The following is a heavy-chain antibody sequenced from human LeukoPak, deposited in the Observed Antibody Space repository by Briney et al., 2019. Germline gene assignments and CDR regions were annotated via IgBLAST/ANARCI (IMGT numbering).Heavy chain of an antibody. CDR3: AKEGDYGGNSRFFDY. Sequence: PGGSLRLSCAASGFTFSTYGMHWVRQAPGKGLEWVAVISYDGSNKYYADSVKGRFTISRDNSKNTLYLQMNSLRAEDTAVYYCAKEGDYGGNSRFFDYWGQGTLVTVSS. J-gene: IGHJ4*02. V-gene: IGHV3-30*18. D-gene: IGHD4-23*01. CDR2: ISYDGSNK. CDR1: GFTFSTYG.